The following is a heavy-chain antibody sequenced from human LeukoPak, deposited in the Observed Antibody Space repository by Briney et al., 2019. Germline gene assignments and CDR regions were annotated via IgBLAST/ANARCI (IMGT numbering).Heavy chain of an antibody. V-gene: IGHV4-34*01. J-gene: IGHJ6*02. CDR2: INHSGSI. CDR3: ARLGYCTNGVCYGYYYGMDV. CDR1: GGSFSGYY. Sequence: SETLSLTCAVYGGSFSGYYWSWIRQPPGKGLEWIGEINHSGSINYNPSLKSRVTISVDTSKNQFSLKLSSVTAADTAVYYCARLGYCTNGVCYGYYYGMDVWGQGTTVTVSS. D-gene: IGHD2-8*01.